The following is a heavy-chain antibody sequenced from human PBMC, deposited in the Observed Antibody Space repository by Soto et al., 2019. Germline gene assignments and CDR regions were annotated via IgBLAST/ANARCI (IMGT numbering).Heavy chain of an antibody. CDR3: ARARYEPLPDS. V-gene: IGHV4-59*01. J-gene: IGHJ5*02. Sequence: PSETLSLTCTISGGSINNYYWSWIRQSPGKGLEWIGYIYYTGTTNYNPSLKSRVTMSVDTSKNQFSLRLNSVTAADTAIYYCARARYEPLPDSWGQGITVTVSS. CDR1: GGSINNYY. CDR2: IYYTGTT. D-gene: IGHD1-20*01.